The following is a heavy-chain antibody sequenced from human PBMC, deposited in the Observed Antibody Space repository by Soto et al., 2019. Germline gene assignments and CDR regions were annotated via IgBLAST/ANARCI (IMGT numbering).Heavy chain of an antibody. CDR2: IHYGGNA. CDR3: ARVIVTFDF. CDR1: GGSINTYNLF. D-gene: IGHD2-21*01. Sequence: QLQLQESGPGLVGPSETLSLTCTFSGGSINTYNLFWAWVRQPPGKGLEWIASIHYGGNAYYSPSLTTRVTISRDKSKNRLSLVVRSVTAADTAVYYCARVIVTFDFWGQGTLVTVSS. V-gene: IGHV4-39*01. J-gene: IGHJ4*02.